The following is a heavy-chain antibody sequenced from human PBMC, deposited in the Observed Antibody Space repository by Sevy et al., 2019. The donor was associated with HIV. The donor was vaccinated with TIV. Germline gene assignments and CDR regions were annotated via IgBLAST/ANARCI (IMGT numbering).Heavy chain of an antibody. CDR3: ARNNYYDSSGYDDAFDI. D-gene: IGHD3-22*01. Sequence: SETLSLTCTVSGGSISSGGYYWSWIRQHRGKGLEWIGYIYYSGSTYYNPSLKSRVTISVDTSKNQFSLKLSSVTAADTAVYYCARNNYYDSSGYDDAFDIWGQRTMVTVSS. CDR1: GGSISSGGYY. V-gene: IGHV4-31*03. J-gene: IGHJ3*02. CDR2: IYYSGST.